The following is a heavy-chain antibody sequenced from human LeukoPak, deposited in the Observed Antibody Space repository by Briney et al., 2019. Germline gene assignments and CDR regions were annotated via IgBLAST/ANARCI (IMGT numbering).Heavy chain of an antibody. Sequence: SETLSLTCTVSGGSISSSSYYWVWIRQPPGKGLEWIGSIYYSGSTYYNSSLKSRVTISVDTSKNQFSLKLSSVPAADTAVYYCARHYERASYFDYWGQETLVTVSS. J-gene: IGHJ4*02. V-gene: IGHV4-39*01. CDR1: GGSISSSSYY. D-gene: IGHD1-1*01. CDR2: IYYSGST. CDR3: ARHYERASYFDY.